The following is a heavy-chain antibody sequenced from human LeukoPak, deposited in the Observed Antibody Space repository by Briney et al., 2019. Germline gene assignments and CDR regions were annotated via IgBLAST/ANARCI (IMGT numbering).Heavy chain of an antibody. D-gene: IGHD5-12*01. V-gene: IGHV3-23*01. CDR2: ISDSGGDT. J-gene: IGHJ6*02. CDR3: ARVVGTPLEYYYYGMDV. Sequence: GGSLRLSCAASGFTFSNYAMTWVRQAPGKGLKWVSTISDSGGDTYYADSVKGRFTISRDNSKNTVYLQMNSLRAEDTAVYYCARVVGTPLEYYYYGMDVWGQGTTVTVSS. CDR1: GFTFSNYA.